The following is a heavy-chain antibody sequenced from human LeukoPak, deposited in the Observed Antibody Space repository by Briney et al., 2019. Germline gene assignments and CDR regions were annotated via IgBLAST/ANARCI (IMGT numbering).Heavy chain of an antibody. V-gene: IGHV3-48*01. CDR1: GFTFSTYC. Sequence: PGGSLRLSCAASGFTFSTYCINWVRQAPGKGLEWVSYIRSRDRTIYYADSVKGRFTISTDNAENSLYLQMNSLRTEDTAVYYCARVGDYSVFQLDFWGRGTLVTVSP. CDR3: ARVGDYSVFQLDF. CDR2: IRSRDRTI. D-gene: IGHD5/OR15-5a*01. J-gene: IGHJ4*02.